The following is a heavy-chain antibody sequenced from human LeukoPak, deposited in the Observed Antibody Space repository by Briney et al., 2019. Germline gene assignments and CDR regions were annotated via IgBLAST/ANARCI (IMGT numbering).Heavy chain of an antibody. D-gene: IGHD4-11*01. Sequence: SETLSLTCTVSGGSISSYYWSWIRQPAGKGLEWIGRIYTSGSTNYNPSLKSRVTMSVDTSKNQFSLKLSSVTAADTAVYYCARLEWETTVTTALVEYFQHWGQGTLVTVSS. V-gene: IGHV4-4*07. CDR1: GGSISSYY. CDR3: ARLEWETTVTTALVEYFQH. J-gene: IGHJ1*01. CDR2: IYTSGST.